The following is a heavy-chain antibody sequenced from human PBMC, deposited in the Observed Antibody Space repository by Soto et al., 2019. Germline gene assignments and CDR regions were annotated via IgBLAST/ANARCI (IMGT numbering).Heavy chain of an antibody. CDR3: ARVKDTAMAYDAFDI. Sequence: GASVKVSCKASGYTFTSYGSSWVRQAPGQGLEWMGWISAYNGNANYAQKLQGRVTMTTDTSTSTAYMELRSLRSDDTAVYYCARVKDTAMAYDAFDIWGQGTMVTVSS. J-gene: IGHJ3*02. CDR1: GYTFTSYG. CDR2: ISAYNGNA. V-gene: IGHV1-18*01. D-gene: IGHD5-18*01.